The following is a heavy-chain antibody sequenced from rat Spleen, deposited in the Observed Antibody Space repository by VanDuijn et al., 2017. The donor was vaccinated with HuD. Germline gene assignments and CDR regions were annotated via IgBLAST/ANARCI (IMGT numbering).Heavy chain of an antibody. CDR3: ARQTDYFYDGTYYFDY. J-gene: IGHJ2*01. D-gene: IGHD1-12*02. CDR1: GFTFSNYG. Sequence: EVQLVESGGGLVQPGRSLKLSCAVSGFTFSNYGMAWVRQAPTKGLEWVASISIGGGSTYYRDSVTGRFTVSRDNGESTLYLQMDSLRSEDTATYYCARQTDYFYDGTYYFDYWGQGVMVTVSS. CDR2: ISIGGGST. V-gene: IGHV5S23*01.